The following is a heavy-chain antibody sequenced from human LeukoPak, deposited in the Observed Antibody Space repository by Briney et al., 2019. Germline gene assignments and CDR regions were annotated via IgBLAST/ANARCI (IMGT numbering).Heavy chain of an antibody. CDR3: ARQIAYDSSGYYYKEAFDI. CDR1: GGSFSGYY. Sequence: SETLSLTCAVYGGSFSGYYWSWIRQPPGKGLEWIGEINHSGSTNYNPSLKSRVTIAVDTSKNQFSLKLRSVTAADTAVYYCARQIAYDSSGYYYKEAFDIWGQGTMVTVSS. CDR2: INHSGST. D-gene: IGHD3-22*01. V-gene: IGHV4-34*01. J-gene: IGHJ3*02.